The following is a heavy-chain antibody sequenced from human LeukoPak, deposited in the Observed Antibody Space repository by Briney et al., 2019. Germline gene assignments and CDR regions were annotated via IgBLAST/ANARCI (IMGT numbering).Heavy chain of an antibody. V-gene: IGHV3-33*08. CDR1: GFAFTNAW. J-gene: IGHJ4*02. Sequence: GGSLRLSCAASGFAFTNAWMTWVRQAPGKGLEWVSVIWYDASNQYYADSVKGRFTISRDNSKNTLYLQMNSLRAEDTAVYYCARDLEARLVAGGTIQYWGQGTLVTVSS. D-gene: IGHD6-13*01. CDR3: ARDLEARLVAGGTIQY. CDR2: IWYDASNQ.